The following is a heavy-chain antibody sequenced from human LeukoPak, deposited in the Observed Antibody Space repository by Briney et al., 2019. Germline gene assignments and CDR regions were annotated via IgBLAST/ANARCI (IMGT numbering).Heavy chain of an antibody. J-gene: IGHJ4*02. CDR1: GFTVSSNY. D-gene: IGHD1-26*01. V-gene: IGHV3-53*01. CDR3: ATSALGNTDFDY. Sequence: GGSLRLSCAASGFTVSSNYMSWVRQAPGKGLEWVSIIYSGGSTSYADSVKGRFTISRDNAKNSLYLQMNSLRVEDTAVFYCATSALGNTDFDYWGQGTLVTVSS. CDR2: IYSGGST.